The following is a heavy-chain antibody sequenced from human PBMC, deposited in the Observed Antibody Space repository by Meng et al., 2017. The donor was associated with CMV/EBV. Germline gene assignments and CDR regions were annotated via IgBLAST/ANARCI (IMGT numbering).Heavy chain of an antibody. Sequence: SETLSLTCAVYGGSFSGYYWSWIRQPPGKGLEWIGEINHSGSTNYNPSLKSRVTISVDTSKNQFSLKLSSVTAADTAVYYCARGGGGSYPHPRPRWFDPWGQGTLVTVSS. V-gene: IGHV4-34*01. CDR3: ARGGGGSYPHPRPRWFDP. CDR1: GGSFSGYY. CDR2: INHSGST. D-gene: IGHD1-26*01. J-gene: IGHJ5*02.